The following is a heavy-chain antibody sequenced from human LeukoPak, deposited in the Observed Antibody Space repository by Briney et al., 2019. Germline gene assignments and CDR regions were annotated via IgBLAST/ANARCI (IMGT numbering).Heavy chain of an antibody. V-gene: IGHV1-69*13. CDR1: GGTFSSYA. J-gene: IGHJ4*02. CDR3: AHGAYGDTLFDY. Sequence: SVTVSCTASGGTFSSYAISWVRQAPGQGLEWMGGIIPIFGTANYAQKFQGRVTITADESTSTAYMELSSLRSEDTAVYYCAHGAYGDTLFDYWGQGTLVTVSS. CDR2: IIPIFGTA. D-gene: IGHD4-17*01.